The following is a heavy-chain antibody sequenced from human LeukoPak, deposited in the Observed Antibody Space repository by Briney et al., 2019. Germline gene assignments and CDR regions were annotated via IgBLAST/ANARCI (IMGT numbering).Heavy chain of an antibody. CDR1: GFTFSNSW. J-gene: IGHJ3*02. CDR3: ARHKAVLLRFLEWGAFDI. V-gene: IGHV3-7*01. Sequence: GGSLRLSCAASGFTFSNSWMSWVRQAPGKGLEWVANINQDGSEKYYVDSVKGRFTISRDNAKNSLYLQMNSLRAEDTAVYYCARHKAVLLRFLEWGAFDIWGQGTMVTVSS. D-gene: IGHD3-3*01. CDR2: INQDGSEK.